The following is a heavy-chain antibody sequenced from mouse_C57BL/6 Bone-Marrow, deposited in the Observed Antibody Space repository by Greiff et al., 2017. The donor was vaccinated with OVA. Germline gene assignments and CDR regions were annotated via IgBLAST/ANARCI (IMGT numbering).Heavy chain of an antibody. CDR3: ARGNWDRGGYFDV. V-gene: IGHV1-64*01. D-gene: IGHD4-1*01. Sequence: QVQLKQPGAELVKPGASVKLSCKASGYTFTSYWMHWVKQRPGQGLEWIGMIHPNSGSTNYNEKFKSKATLTVDKSSSTAYMQLSSLTSEDSAVYYCARGNWDRGGYFDVWGTGTTVTVSS. J-gene: IGHJ1*03. CDR2: IHPNSGST. CDR1: GYTFTSYW.